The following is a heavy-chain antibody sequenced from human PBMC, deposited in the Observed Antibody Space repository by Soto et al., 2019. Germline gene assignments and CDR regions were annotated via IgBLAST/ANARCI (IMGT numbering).Heavy chain of an antibody. CDR1: GFSLSSSGVA. CDR3: XXXXXXXXXXXXV. Sequence: QITLKESGPTQVRTTQTLTLTCTVSGFSLSSSGVAVAWIRQSPGEALEWLALIYWDDDEGYSPSLKRRLTXXXXXXXXXXXXXXXXXXXXXXXXXXXXXXXXXXXXXXXVWGQGTTVNVSS. CDR2: IYWDDDE. V-gene: IGHV2-5*02. J-gene: IGHJ6*02.